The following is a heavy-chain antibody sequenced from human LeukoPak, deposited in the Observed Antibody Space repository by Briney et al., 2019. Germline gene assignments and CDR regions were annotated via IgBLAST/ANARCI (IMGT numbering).Heavy chain of an antibody. V-gene: IGHV3-9*01. CDR1: GFTFDDYA. D-gene: IGHD5-24*01. CDR3: AKAVEMATITLSTFDY. CDR2: ISWNSGSI. Sequence: PGGSLRLSCAASGFTFDDYAMHWIRHAPGKGLEWVSGISWNSGSIGYADSVKGRFTISRDNAKNSLYLQMNSLRAEDTALYYCAKAVEMATITLSTFDYWGQGTLVTVSS. J-gene: IGHJ4*02.